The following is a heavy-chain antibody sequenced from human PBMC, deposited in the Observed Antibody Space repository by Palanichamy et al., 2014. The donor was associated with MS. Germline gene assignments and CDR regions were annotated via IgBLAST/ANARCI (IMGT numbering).Heavy chain of an antibody. CDR2: IYYSGST. Sequence: QVQLQESGPGLVKPSETLSLTCTVSGGSISSYYWSWIRQPPGKGLEWIGYIYYSGSTNYNPSLKSRVTTSVDTSKNQFSLKLSSVTAADTAVYYCARAPGGGSGSDYWGQGTLVTVSS. J-gene: IGHJ4*02. D-gene: IGHD6-25*01. V-gene: IGHV4-59*01. CDR1: GGSISSYY. CDR3: ARAPGGGSGSDY.